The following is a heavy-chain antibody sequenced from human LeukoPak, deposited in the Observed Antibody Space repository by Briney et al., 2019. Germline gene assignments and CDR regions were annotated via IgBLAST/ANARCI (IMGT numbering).Heavy chain of an antibody. CDR2: ISGSGGST. CDR3: AKTTLTYYDFWSGYFDY. V-gene: IGHV3-23*01. J-gene: IGHJ4*02. D-gene: IGHD3-3*01. CDR1: GFTVSSSY. Sequence: GGSLRLSCTASGFTVSSSYMTWVRQAPGKGLEWVSAISGSGGSTYYADSVKGRFTISRDNSKNTLYLQMNSLRAEDTAVYYCAKTTLTYYDFWSGYFDYWGQGTLVTVSS.